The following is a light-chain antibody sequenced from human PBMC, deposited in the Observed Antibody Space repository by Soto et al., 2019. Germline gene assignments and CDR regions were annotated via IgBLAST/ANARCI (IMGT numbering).Light chain of an antibody. CDR2: ESD. J-gene: IGLJ2*01. CDR1: PSNIGKNF. Sequence: QTVVTQPPSVSAAPGQKVTISCSGSPSNIGKNFVSWYQQLPGTAPKLIIYESDKRPSGIPDRFSGSESGTSATLAITGLQTGDEADYYCVSWDSSLITVVFGGGTKLTVL. CDR3: VSWDSSLITVV. V-gene: IGLV1-51*02.